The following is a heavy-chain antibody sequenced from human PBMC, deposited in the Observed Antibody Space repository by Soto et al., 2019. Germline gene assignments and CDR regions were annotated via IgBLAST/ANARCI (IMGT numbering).Heavy chain of an antibody. D-gene: IGHD3-10*01. Sequence: GGSLRLSCAASGFTFSSYAMSWVRQAPGKGLEWVSAISGSGGSTYYADSVKGRFTISRDNSKNTLYLQMNSLRAEDTAVYYCARVWGGSEDYHYGLDVWGQGTTVTVAS. CDR1: GFTFSSYA. J-gene: IGHJ6*02. CDR2: ISGSGGST. CDR3: ARVWGGSEDYHYGLDV. V-gene: IGHV3-23*01.